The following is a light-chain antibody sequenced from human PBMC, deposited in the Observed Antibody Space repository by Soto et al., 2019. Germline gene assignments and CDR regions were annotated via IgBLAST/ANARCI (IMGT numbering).Light chain of an antibody. CDR1: SNAIGEYHY. Sequence: QSVLTQPPSASGSPGQSVTIPCTGTSNAIGEYHYVSWYQQHPGKAPKLMIYEVTQRPSGVPHRFSGSKSGNTASLTVSGLQPEDDADYYCTSYAGSDNPVLFGGGTKLTVL. CDR2: EVT. J-gene: IGLJ2*01. CDR3: TSYAGSDNPVL. V-gene: IGLV2-8*01.